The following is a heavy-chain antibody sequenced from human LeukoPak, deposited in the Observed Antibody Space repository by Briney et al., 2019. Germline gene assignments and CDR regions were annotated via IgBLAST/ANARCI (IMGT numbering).Heavy chain of an antibody. D-gene: IGHD3-10*01. CDR2: IWYDGSNK. V-gene: IGHV3-33*06. CDR3: AKAGAYYYGSGTDY. Sequence: PGRSLRLSCAASGFTFSSYGMHWVRQAPGKGLEWVAVIWYDGSNKYYADSVKGRFTISRDNSKNTLYLQMNSLRAEDTAVYYCAKAGAYYYGSGTDYWGQGTLVTVSS. CDR1: GFTFSSYG. J-gene: IGHJ4*02.